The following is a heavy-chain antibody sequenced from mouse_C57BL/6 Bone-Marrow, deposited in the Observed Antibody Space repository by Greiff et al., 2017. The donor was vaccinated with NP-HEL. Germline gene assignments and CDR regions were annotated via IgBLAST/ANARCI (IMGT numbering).Heavy chain of an antibody. D-gene: IGHD1-1*01. V-gene: IGHV5-17*01. CDR3: ARRYRGLYYYAMDC. CDR1: GFTFSDYG. CDR2: ISSGSSTI. J-gene: IGHJ4*01. Sequence: EVQLVESGGGLVKPGGSLTLSCAASGFTFSDYGMHWVRQAPEKGLEWVAYISSGSSTIYYSDTVKGRFTIPGDNARNTFFLLMTRLRSEETAMYYCARRYRGLYYYAMDCWGGGTSVTVSS.